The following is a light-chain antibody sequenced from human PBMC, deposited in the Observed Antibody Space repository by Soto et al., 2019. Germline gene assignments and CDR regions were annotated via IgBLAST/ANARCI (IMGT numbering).Light chain of an antibody. CDR1: SSDVGGYNY. J-gene: IGLJ2*01. CDR2: DVT. Sequence: QSVLTQPASVSGSPGQSITISCTGTSSDVGGYNYVSWYQQHPGKAPKVMIYDVTNRPSGVSSRFSGSKSGNTASLTISGLQVEDEADDYCSSYTSSSTRVVFGGGTKLTVL. CDR3: SSYTSSSTRVV. V-gene: IGLV2-14*03.